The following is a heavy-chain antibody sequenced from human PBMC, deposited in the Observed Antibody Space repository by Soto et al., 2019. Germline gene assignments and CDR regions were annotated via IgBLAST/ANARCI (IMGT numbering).Heavy chain of an antibody. J-gene: IGHJ6*01. CDR2: IYYSGST. D-gene: IGHD5-18*01. CDR1: GDSVTSGDYY. Sequence: SETLSLTCTVSGDSVTSGDYYWSWILHPPGKGLEWIGYIYYSGSTYYNPSLKSRVTISVDTSKNQFSLKLSSVTAADTAVYYCARERYSYGYDYYYYGMDVWGQGTMVTVSS. V-gene: IGHV4-31*03. CDR3: ARERYSYGYDYYYYGMDV.